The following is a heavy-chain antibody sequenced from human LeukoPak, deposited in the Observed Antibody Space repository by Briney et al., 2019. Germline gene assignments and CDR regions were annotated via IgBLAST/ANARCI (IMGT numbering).Heavy chain of an antibody. CDR3: ARVYSGSYPDY. CDR2: INPSGGST. J-gene: IGHJ4*02. D-gene: IGHD1-26*01. V-gene: IGHV1-46*01. CDR1: GYTFTSYY. Sequence: ASVKVSCKASGYTFTSYYTHWVRQAPGQGLEWMGVINPSGGSTSYAQKFQGRITMTRDTSTSTVYMELSSLRSEDTAVYYCARVYSGSYPDYWGQGTLVTVSS.